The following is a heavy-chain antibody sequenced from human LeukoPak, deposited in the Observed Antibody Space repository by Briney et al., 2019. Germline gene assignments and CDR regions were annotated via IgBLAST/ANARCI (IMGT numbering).Heavy chain of an antibody. Sequence: ASETLSLTCIVSGGSISSYYWSWIRQPPGKGLEWIGEIYHSGSTNYNPSLKSRVTISVDKSKNQFSLNVSSVTAADTAVYYCARAEVVGAHLRSGHFQHWGQGTLVIVSS. CDR1: GGSISSYY. V-gene: IGHV4-59*12. J-gene: IGHJ1*01. CDR2: IYHSGST. CDR3: ARAEVVGAHLRSGHFQH. D-gene: IGHD1-26*01.